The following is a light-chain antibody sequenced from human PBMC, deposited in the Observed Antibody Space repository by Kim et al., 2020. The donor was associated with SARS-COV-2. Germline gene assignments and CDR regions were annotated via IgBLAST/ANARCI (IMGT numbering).Light chain of an antibody. V-gene: IGKV3-20*01. J-gene: IGKJ1*01. CDR2: GAS. CDR3: QQSAGSRT. CDR1: QSISSNF. Sequence: LSPGESATLSCRATQSISSNFLAWYQQKPGQAPRLLIYGASSRATGVPDRFSGSGSGTDFTLTISRLEPEDFAVYYCQQSAGSRTFGQGTKVDIK.